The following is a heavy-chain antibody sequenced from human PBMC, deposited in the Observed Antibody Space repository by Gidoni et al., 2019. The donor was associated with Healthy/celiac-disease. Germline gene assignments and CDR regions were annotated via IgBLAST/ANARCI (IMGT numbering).Heavy chain of an antibody. J-gene: IGHJ5*02. CDR2: IRSKAYGGTT. D-gene: IGHD4-17*01. Sequence: EVQLVESGGGLVQPGRSLRLSCTASGFTFGDYAMSWVRQAPGKGLEWVGFIRSKAYGGTTEYAASVKGRFTISRDDSKSIAYLQMNSLKTEDTAVYYCNIALDGDYVPGFDPWGQGTLVTVSS. CDR1: GFTFGDYA. CDR3: NIALDGDYVPGFDP. V-gene: IGHV3-49*04.